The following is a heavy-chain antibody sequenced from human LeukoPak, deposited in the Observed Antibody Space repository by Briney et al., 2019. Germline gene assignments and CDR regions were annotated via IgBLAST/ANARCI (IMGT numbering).Heavy chain of an antibody. V-gene: IGHV3-74*01. D-gene: IGHD2-21*01. Sequence: AGSLTPSSAVFGFTLTSVSADCVRQGPGKGLVWVSRINSDGSRTIYADSVKGRFTISRDRAKNTLYLQMNSLRAEDTAVYYCAREVGDYDHSNGSIRYRGQGALVTVSS. CDR3: AREVGDYDHSNGSIRY. J-gene: IGHJ4*02. CDR2: INSDGSRT. CDR1: GFTLTSVS.